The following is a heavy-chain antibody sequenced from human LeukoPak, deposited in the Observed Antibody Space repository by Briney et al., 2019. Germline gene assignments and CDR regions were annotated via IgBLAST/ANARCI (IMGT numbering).Heavy chain of an antibody. D-gene: IGHD5-18*01. CDR1: GFTFGTYA. CDR2: NRSKTFGGTT. V-gene: IGHV3-49*03. J-gene: IGHJ4*02. CDR3: TRYSGRTDY. Sequence: PGRSLRLSCTSSGFTFGTYAVSWFRQAPGKGLEWVAFNRSKTFGGTTEYAASVKGRFTISRDDSKSIAYLQTNSLKTEDTAVYYCTRYSGRTDYWGQGTLVSVSS.